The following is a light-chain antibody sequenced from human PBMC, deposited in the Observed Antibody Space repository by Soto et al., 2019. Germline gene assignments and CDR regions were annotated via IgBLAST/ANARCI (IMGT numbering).Light chain of an antibody. CDR2: EGN. Sequence: QSVLTQPPSASGSPGQSVTISCTGTSSDVGGYKYVSWYQQHPGNAPKLMIFEGNKRPSGVPDRFSGSKSGNTASLTVSGLQAEDEDDYEGSSYAGINNLGVFGTGTKHTVL. V-gene: IGLV2-8*01. J-gene: IGLJ1*01. CDR1: SSDVGGYKY. CDR3: SSYAGINNLGV.